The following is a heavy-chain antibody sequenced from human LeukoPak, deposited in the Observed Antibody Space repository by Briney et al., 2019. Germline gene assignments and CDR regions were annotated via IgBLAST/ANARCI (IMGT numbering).Heavy chain of an antibody. Sequence: SETLSLTCAVSGYSISSGYYWGWIRQPPGKGLEWIGSIYHSGSTYYNPSPKSRVTISVDTSKNQFSLKLSSVAAADTAVYYCARRGHSGSYYTFDCWGQGTLVTVSS. CDR1: GYSISSGYY. CDR2: IYHSGST. J-gene: IGHJ4*02. D-gene: IGHD1-26*01. V-gene: IGHV4-38-2*01. CDR3: ARRGHSGSYYTFDC.